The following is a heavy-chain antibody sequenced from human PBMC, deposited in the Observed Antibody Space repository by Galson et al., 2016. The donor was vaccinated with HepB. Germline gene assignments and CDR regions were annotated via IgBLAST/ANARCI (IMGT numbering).Heavy chain of an antibody. Sequence: SVKVSCKASGYIFSSYSIDWVRQAPGQGLQWLGIVNANDGSTNYGQRFQGRVIMTRDTSTNTVYMELTTLTSEDTAVYYCARHRPNYGDHGDYWGQGTLVIVSS. CDR3: ARHRPNYGDHGDY. CDR1: GYIFSSYS. V-gene: IGHV1-46*01. D-gene: IGHD4-17*01. J-gene: IGHJ4*02. CDR2: VNANDGST.